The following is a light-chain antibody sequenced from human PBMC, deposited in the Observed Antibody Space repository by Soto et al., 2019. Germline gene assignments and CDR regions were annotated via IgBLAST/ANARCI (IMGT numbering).Light chain of an antibody. CDR1: QGISTY. J-gene: IGKJ4*01. CDR2: AAS. Sequence: IQFTQSPSSLSASVGDRVTITCLSSQGISTYLAWYQQKPGKAPNLLIYAASTLQSGVPSRFSGSGSGTDFTLTISSLQPEDFATYYCQQLNTYPATFGGGTKVDIK. CDR3: QQLNTYPAT. V-gene: IGKV1-9*01.